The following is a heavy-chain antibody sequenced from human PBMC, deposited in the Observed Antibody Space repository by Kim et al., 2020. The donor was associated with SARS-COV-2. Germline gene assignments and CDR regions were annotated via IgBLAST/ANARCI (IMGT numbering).Heavy chain of an antibody. D-gene: IGHD1-26*01. CDR3: ARDFRTGAGREDFDY. J-gene: IGHJ4*02. Sequence: QKLQGRLTVTRDTTTSTVYMELTSLRSDDTAVYYCARDFRTGAGREDFDYWGQGTLVTVSS. V-gene: IGHV1-46*01.